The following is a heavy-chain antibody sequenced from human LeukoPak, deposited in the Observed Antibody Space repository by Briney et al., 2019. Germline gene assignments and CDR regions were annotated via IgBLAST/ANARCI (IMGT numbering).Heavy chain of an antibody. CDR3: ARDRSDTRPMDV. Sequence: GGSLRLSCAASGFTVSSNYMSWVRQPPRKGLEWVSVIYSGGSTYYADSVQGRFTISRDNSKNTLYLQMNSLRAEDTAVYYCARDRSDTRPMDVWAKGPRSPSP. J-gene: IGHJ6*02. CDR2: IYSGGST. D-gene: IGHD3-10*01. CDR1: GFTVSSNY. V-gene: IGHV3-66*01.